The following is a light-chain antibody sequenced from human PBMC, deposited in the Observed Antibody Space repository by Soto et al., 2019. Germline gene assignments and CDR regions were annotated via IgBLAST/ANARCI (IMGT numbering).Light chain of an antibody. CDR3: SSYRGYYTRV. CDR1: SSDVGGYDF. Sequence: QSALTHPASVSGSPGQSITISCTGTSSDVGGYDFVSWYQQHAGRDPKLLIYEVSRRPSGVSNRFSGSKSGNTASLTISEHQAEDEADYYCSSYRGYYTRVFGTGTTVTVL. J-gene: IGLJ1*01. CDR2: EVS. V-gene: IGLV2-14*01.